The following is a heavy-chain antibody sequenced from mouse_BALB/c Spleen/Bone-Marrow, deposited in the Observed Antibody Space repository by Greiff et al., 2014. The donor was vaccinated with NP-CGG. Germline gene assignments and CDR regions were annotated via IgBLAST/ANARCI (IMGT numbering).Heavy chain of an antibody. CDR3: AAVFTAATWGFAY. D-gene: IGHD1-2*01. CDR1: GFSLTSYG. V-gene: IGHV2-9*02. CDR2: ICAGGST. J-gene: IGHJ3*01. Sequence: VQLQQSGPGLVAPSQSLSITCTVSGFSLTSYGVHWVRQPPGKGLEWLGAICAGGSTNYYSPLMSSLSIIKDNPKSQVFLEKDSLQTDDAAMYYCAAVFTAATWGFAYWGQGTLVTVSA.